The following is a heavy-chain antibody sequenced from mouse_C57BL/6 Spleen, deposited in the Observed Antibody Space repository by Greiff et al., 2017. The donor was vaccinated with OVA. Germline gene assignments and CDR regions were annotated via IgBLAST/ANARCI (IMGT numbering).Heavy chain of an antibody. D-gene: IGHD2-5*01. J-gene: IGHJ4*01. Sequence: DVKLQESGTVLARPGASVKMSCKTSGYTFTSYWMHWVKQRPGQGLEWIGAIYPGNSDTSYNQKFKGKAKLTAVTSASTAYMELSSLTNEDSAVYYCTTYSNSLYAMDYWGQGTSVTVSS. CDR3: TTYSNSLYAMDY. CDR1: GYTFTSYW. CDR2: IYPGNSDT. V-gene: IGHV1-5*01.